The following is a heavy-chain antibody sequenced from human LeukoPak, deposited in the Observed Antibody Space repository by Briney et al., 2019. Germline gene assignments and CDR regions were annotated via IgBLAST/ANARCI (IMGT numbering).Heavy chain of an antibody. Sequence: ASVTVSFKASGYTFTIYDINWVRQATGQGVEWMGWMNPNSGNTGNSQKFQGRVTMTRNTSISTAYMELSSLRSEDTAVYYCARGRQGNFGVVINYWGQGTLVTVYS. CDR2: MNPNSGNT. CDR1: GYTFTIYD. D-gene: IGHD3-3*01. CDR3: ARGRQGNFGVVINY. V-gene: IGHV1-8*02. J-gene: IGHJ4*02.